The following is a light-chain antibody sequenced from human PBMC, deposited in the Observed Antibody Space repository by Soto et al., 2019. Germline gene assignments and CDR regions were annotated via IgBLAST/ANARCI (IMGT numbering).Light chain of an antibody. V-gene: IGLV2-14*01. CDR1: SSDVCGYNY. CDR3: SSYTSSSPVV. CDR2: DVS. J-gene: IGLJ2*01. Sequence: QSVLTQPASVSGSPGQSITISCTGTSSDVCGYNYVSWYQQHPGKAPKLMIYDVSNRPSGVSNRFSGSKSGNTASLTISGLQAEDEADYYCSSYTSSSPVVFGGGTKLTVL.